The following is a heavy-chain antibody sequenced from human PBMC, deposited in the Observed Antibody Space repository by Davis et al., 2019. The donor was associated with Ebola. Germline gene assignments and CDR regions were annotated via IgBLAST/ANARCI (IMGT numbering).Heavy chain of an antibody. CDR1: GFTFGDYA. Sequence: GESLKISCTASGFTFGDYAMCWFRQAPGKGLEWVGFIRSKAYSGTTEYAASVKGRFTISRDDSKSIAYLQMNSLKTEDTAVYFCTRAGYYDNSDYSFHPFDYWGQGTLVTVSS. V-gene: IGHV3-49*03. D-gene: IGHD3-22*01. J-gene: IGHJ4*02. CDR2: IRSKAYSGTT. CDR3: TRAGYYDNSDYSFHPFDY.